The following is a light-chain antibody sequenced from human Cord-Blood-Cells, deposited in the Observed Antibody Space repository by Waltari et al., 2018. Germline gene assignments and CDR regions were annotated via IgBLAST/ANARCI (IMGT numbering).Light chain of an antibody. CDR1: SGSIARTY. CDR3: QSYERSKVE. Sequence: KFMLTQTHSVSQAPRYTVTISCTRSSGSIARTYAQWYQQRPGTSAATEDKENSQCPAGVLGWCTGVIEGVATSASMTISEMQTEVEADDYCQSYERSKVELGGGPKPTVL. CDR2: ENS. V-gene: IGLV6-57*01. J-gene: IGLJ2*01.